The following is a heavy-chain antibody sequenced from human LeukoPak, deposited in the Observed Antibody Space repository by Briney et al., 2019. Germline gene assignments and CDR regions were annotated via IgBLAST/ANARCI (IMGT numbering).Heavy chain of an antibody. V-gene: IGHV5-10-1*01. CDR3: ARQAKGYSSSWSTGGAFDI. J-gene: IGHJ3*02. D-gene: IGHD6-13*01. CDR1: GYSFTSYW. CDR2: IDPSDSYT. Sequence: GESLKISCKGSGYSFTSYWISWVRQMPGKGLEWMGRIDPSDSYTNYSPSFQGHVTISADKSISTAYLQWSSLKASDTAMYYCARQAKGYSSSWSTGGAFDIWGQGTMVTVSS.